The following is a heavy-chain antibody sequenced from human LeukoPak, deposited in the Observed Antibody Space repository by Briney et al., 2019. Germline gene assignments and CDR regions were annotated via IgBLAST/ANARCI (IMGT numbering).Heavy chain of an antibody. V-gene: IGHV5-51*01. CDR2: IYPGDSDT. Sequence: GEPLKISCKGSGYSFTSYWIGWVRQMPGKGLEWMGIIYPGDSDTRYSPSFQGQVTISADKSISTAYLQWSSLKASDTAMYYCASRSSGSYYSSYYYGMDVWGQGTTVTVSS. CDR3: ASRSSGSYYSSYYYGMDV. CDR1: GYSFTSYW. J-gene: IGHJ6*02. D-gene: IGHD3-10*01.